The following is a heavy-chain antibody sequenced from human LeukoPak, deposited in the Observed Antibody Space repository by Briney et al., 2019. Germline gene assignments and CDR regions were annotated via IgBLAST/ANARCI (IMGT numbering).Heavy chain of an antibody. CDR3: ARYPNNHDSRFREKGFDY. CDR1: GGSISSYY. Sequence: SETLSLTCTVSGGSISSYYWSWIRQPPGKGLEWIGYIYYSGSTNYNPSLKSRVTISVDTSKNQFSLQLSSVTAADTAVYYCARYPNNHDSRFREKGFDYWGQGTLVTVSS. CDR2: IYYSGST. J-gene: IGHJ4*02. V-gene: IGHV4-59*01. D-gene: IGHD3-22*01.